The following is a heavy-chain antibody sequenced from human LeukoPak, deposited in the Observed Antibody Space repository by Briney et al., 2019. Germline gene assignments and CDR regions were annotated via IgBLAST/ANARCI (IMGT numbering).Heavy chain of an antibody. D-gene: IGHD3-10*01. V-gene: IGHV3-7*01. J-gene: IGHJ4*02. Sequence: GGSLRLSCAASGFTFSSYWMSWVRQAPGKGLEWVANIRQDGSEKYYVDSLKGRFTISRDNAKKSLYLQMNSLRAEDTAVYYCARDGSGRVPEMSAPDYWGQGTLVTVSS. CDR3: ARDGSGRVPEMSAPDY. CDR1: GFTFSSYW. CDR2: IRQDGSEK.